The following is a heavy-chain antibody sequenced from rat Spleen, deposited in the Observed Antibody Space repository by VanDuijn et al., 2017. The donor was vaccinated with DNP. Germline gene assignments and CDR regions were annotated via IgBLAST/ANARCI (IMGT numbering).Heavy chain of an antibody. CDR1: GFSLTSYG. V-gene: IGHV2S8*01. J-gene: IGHJ2*01. Sequence: QVQLKESGPGLVQPSQTLSLTCTVSGFSLTSYGVSWVRQPPGKGLEWIAAISSGGSTYYNSALKSRLSISRDTSKSHVFLKMNSLQTEDTAIYFCASNNFFDYWGQGVMVTVSS. CDR2: ISSGGST. CDR3: ASNNFFDY.